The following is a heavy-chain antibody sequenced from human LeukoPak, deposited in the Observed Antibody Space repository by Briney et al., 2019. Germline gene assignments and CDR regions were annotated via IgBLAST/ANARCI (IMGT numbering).Heavy chain of an antibody. J-gene: IGHJ6*02. CDR2: IYYSGST. CDR1: GGSISSYY. V-gene: IGHV4-59*12. Sequence: ASETLSLTCTVSGGSISSYYWNWIRQPPGKGLEWIGNIYYSGSTNYNPSLKSRVTISVDTSKNQFSLKLSSVTAADTAVYYCARDAGHQLSRRNYYAMGVWGQGTTVTVSS. CDR3: ARDAGHQLSRRNYYAMGV. D-gene: IGHD2-2*01.